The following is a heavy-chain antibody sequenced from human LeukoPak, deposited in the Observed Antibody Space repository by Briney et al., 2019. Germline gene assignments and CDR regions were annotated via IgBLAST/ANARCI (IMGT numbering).Heavy chain of an antibody. J-gene: IGHJ5*02. CDR2: IHTSGST. Sequence: ASETLSLTCIVSGVSISRGTYYWPWLRQPAGKGLEWIGRIHTSGSTNYNPSLKSRVTISIDTSKNQFSLKLSSVTAADTAVYYCARVNSGYADSVDPWGQGTLVTVSS. CDR3: ARVNSGYADSVDP. D-gene: IGHD5-12*01. V-gene: IGHV4-61*02. CDR1: GVSISRGTYY.